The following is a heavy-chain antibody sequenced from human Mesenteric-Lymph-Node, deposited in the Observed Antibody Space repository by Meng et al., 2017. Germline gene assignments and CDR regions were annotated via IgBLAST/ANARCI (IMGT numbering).Heavy chain of an antibody. CDR2: IRQDGSDK. V-gene: IGHV3-7*01. D-gene: IGHD3-16*02. Sequence: GESLKISYAASGFSFSTYWMSWVRQAPGKGLEWVANIRQDGSDKYYVDSVKGRFTISRDNAKNSLYLQLNSLRAEDTAVYYCARVAFDHVWGSYRHTCLDIWGQGTVVTVSS. J-gene: IGHJ4*02. CDR3: ARVAFDHVWGSYRHTCLDI. CDR1: GFSFSTYW.